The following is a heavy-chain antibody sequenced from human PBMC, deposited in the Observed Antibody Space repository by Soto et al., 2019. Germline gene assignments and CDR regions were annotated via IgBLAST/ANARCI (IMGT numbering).Heavy chain of an antibody. Sequence: GASVKVSCRASDNTITSYGISWVRQPPGQGLEWMGWISAYNSNTNYAQKLQGRVTMTTDTSTSTAYMELRSLRSDDTAVYYCARKYYYDSSGYYYYGFDPWGQGTLVTVSS. J-gene: IGHJ5*02. CDR2: ISAYNSNT. V-gene: IGHV1-18*01. D-gene: IGHD3-22*01. CDR1: DNTITSYG. CDR3: ARKYYYDSSGYYYYGFDP.